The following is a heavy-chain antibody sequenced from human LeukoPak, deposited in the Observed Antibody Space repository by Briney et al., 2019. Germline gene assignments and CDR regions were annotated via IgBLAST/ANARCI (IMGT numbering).Heavy chain of an antibody. V-gene: IGHV4-4*07. Sequence: KASETLSLTCTVSGGSISSYCWSWIRQPAGKGLEWIGRIYTSGSTNYNPSLKSRVTMSVDTSKNQFSLKLSSVTAADTAVYYCARAPPTTVTTFAFDIWGQGTMVTVSS. CDR1: GGSISSYC. J-gene: IGHJ3*02. CDR3: ARAPPTTVTTFAFDI. CDR2: IYTSGST. D-gene: IGHD4-17*01.